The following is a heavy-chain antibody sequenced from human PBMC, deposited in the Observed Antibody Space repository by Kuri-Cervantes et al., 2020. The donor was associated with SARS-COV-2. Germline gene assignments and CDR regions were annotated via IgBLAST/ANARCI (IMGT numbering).Heavy chain of an antibody. CDR1: GYTFTSYA. CDR2: INAGNGNT. D-gene: IGHD3-10*01. J-gene: IGHJ2*01. CDR3: ARVGTLLWYFDL. V-gene: IGHV1-3*01. Sequence: ASVKVSCKASGYTFTSYAMHWVRQAPGQRLEWMGWINAGNGNTKYSQKFQGRVTITRDTSANTAYMELSSLRSEDTAVYYCARVGTLLWYFDLWGRGTLVTVSS.